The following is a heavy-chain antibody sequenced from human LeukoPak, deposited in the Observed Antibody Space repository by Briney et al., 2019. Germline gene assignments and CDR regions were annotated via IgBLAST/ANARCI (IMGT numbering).Heavy chain of an antibody. CDR1: GGSISSYY. D-gene: IGHD4-23*01. J-gene: IGHJ4*02. CDR3: ARVGYGGDLDY. CDR2: IYYSGST. Sequence: SSETLSLTCTVSGGSISSYYWSWIRQPPGKGLEWIGYIYYSGSTNYNPSLKSRVTISVDTSKNQFSLKLSSVTAADTAVYHCARVGYGGDLDYWGQGTLVTVSS. V-gene: IGHV4-59*01.